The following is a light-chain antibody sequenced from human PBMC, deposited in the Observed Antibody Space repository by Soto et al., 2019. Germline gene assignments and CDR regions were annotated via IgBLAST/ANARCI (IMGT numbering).Light chain of an antibody. V-gene: IGLV2-8*01. CDR3: SSYAGSNNLGV. Sequence: QSALTQPPSASVSPGQSVTISCTGTSSDVGGYKYVSWYQQHPGKAPKLMIYEVSKRPSGVHDRFSGSKSGNTASLTVSGLQAEGEADYYCSSYAGSNNLGVFCGGTQLTVL. J-gene: IGLJ2*01. CDR2: EVS. CDR1: SSDVGGYKY.